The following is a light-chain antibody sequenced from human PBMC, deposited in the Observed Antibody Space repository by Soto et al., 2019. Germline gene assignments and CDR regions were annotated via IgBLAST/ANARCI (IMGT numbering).Light chain of an antibody. CDR2: DAS. J-gene: IGKJ3*01. CDR1: QNVTTY. V-gene: IGKV3-11*01. CDR3: QQRATWPPFS. Sequence: EIVLTQSPATLSLSPGDRATLSYRASQNVTTYLGWYQQKPCQAPRLLIYDASNMATGIPARFSGIGSGTAFTLAISSLEPADFAVYYGQQRATWPPFSFGPGTKVDLK.